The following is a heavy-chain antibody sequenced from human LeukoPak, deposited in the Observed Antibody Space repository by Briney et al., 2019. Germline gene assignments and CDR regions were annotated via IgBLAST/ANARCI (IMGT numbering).Heavy chain of an antibody. J-gene: IGHJ2*01. CDR2: IIPILGIA. CDR3: ARDDYSDYGVDL. CDR1: GGTFSSYA. D-gene: IGHD4-17*01. Sequence: ASVKVSCKASGGTFSSYAISWVRQAPGQGLEWMGRIIPILGIANYAQKFQGRVTITADKSTSTAYMELSSLRSEDTAVYYCARDDYSDYGVDLWGSGTLVTVSS. V-gene: IGHV1-69*04.